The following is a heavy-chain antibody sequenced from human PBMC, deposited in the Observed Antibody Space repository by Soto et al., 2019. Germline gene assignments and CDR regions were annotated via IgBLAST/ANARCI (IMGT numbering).Heavy chain of an antibody. CDR3: ASRLAAKAKYYVDF. V-gene: IGHV4-61*01. Sequence: EALSVSSTVSGGCVSSDIYYWSWIRQPPGKGLEWIGYVYYSCSNNYNPSLKSRVTISIDKSKNQFSLRLSSVTAADTAVYYSASRLAAKAKYYVDFWGQGTLVTVSS. CDR1: GGCVSSDIYY. CDR2: VYYSCSN. D-gene: IGHD2-15*01. J-gene: IGHJ4*02.